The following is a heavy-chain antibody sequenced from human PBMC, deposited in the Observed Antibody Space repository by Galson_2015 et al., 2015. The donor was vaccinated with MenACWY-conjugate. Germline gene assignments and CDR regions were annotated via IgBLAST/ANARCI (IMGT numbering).Heavy chain of an antibody. V-gene: IGHV5-51*01. J-gene: IGHJ6*02. CDR3: ARHPPGGRGMDV. Sequence: GAEVKKPGESLKISCKGSGYSFSTYWIAWVRQLPGKGREWMGLISPGDSNTRYSPAFHGQVTISADKSISTAYLQLHSLQASDTAMYYCARHPPGGRGMDVWGQGTTVTVSS. CDR1: GYSFSTYW. CDR2: ISPGDSNT. D-gene: IGHD1-26*01.